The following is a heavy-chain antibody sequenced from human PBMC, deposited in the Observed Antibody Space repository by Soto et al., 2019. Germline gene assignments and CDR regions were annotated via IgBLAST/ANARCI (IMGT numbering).Heavy chain of an antibody. CDR2: IFSDNER. Sequence: VTGSTLVYPTETRTLTGTVSDFSLTIGKMGVRWIRQPPGKALQWLAHIFSDNERSYSKSLQGRLVISKDTSGSQVVLSMTNVDPVDTATYYCARMNVDSYQFYYAMDVWGQGT. D-gene: IGHD4-17*01. CDR3: ARMNVDSYQFYYAMDV. V-gene: IGHV2-26*01. J-gene: IGHJ6*02. CDR1: DFSLTIGKMG.